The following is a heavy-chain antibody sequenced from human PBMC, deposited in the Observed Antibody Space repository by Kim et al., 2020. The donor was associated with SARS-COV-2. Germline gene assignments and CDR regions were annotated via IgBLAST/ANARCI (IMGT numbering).Heavy chain of an antibody. J-gene: IGHJ4*02. Sequence: SVKGRFTIPRDNAKNSLYLQMNSLRAEDTAVYYCARDSSSGWFSKAPLDYWGQGTLVTVSS. CDR3: ARDSSSGWFSKAPLDY. D-gene: IGHD6-19*01. V-gene: IGHV3-21*01.